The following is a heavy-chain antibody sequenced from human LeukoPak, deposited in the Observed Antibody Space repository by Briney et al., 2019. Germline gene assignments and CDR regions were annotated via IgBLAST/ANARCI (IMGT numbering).Heavy chain of an antibody. V-gene: IGHV3-48*04. CDR2: VSISSGTI. Sequence: GGSLRLSCAASGFTFSGHNMNWVRQAPGKGLEWISFVSISSGTIYYADSVKGRFTISRDNAKNSLYLQMNSLRAEDTAVYYCARETNPTTVTTYAFDIWGQGTMDTVSS. CDR3: ARETNPTTVTTYAFDI. D-gene: IGHD4-17*01. CDR1: GFTFSGHN. J-gene: IGHJ3*02.